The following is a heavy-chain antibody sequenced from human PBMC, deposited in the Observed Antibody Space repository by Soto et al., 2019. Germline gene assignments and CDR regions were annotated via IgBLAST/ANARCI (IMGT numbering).Heavy chain of an antibody. J-gene: IGHJ6*02. CDR1: GFSFNDYG. Sequence: QVQLVEAGGGVVQPGRSLRLSCEVSGFSFNDYGMNWVRQAPGKGLEWVAVIYKDGTNKYYADSVRGRFTISRDSSKRTLWLQMNSLRDEDRAMYYCARPRGDGQRDSMDVWGQETTVTASS. CDR3: ARPRGDGQRDSMDV. V-gene: IGHV3-33*01. CDR2: IYKDGTNK.